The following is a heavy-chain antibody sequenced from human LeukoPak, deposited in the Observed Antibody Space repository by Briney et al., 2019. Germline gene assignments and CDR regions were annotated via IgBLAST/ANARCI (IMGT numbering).Heavy chain of an antibody. CDR3: AKGSGRGYSYGLEY. CDR1: GLTFSSYG. CDR2: ISSSAGST. Sequence: GGSLRLSCVASGLTFSSYGMTWVRQAPGKGPEWVSVISSSAGSTYYADSVKGRFTISRDNSKNTLYLQMNSLRAEDTAVYYCAKGSGRGYSYGLEYWGQGTLVTVSS. J-gene: IGHJ4*02. V-gene: IGHV3-23*01. D-gene: IGHD5-18*01.